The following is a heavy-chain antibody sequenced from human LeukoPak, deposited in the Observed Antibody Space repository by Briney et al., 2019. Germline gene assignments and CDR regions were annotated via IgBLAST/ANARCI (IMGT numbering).Heavy chain of an antibody. V-gene: IGHV1-8*01. D-gene: IGHD2-2*02. CDR2: MNPNSGNT. Sequence: APVKVSCKASGYTFTSYDINWVRQATGQGLEWMGWMNPNSGNTGYAQKFQGRVTMTRDTSISTAYMELSRLRSDDTAVYDCARGAPGFDCSSTSCYTGDYWGQGTLVTVSS. J-gene: IGHJ4*02. CDR1: GYTFTSYD. CDR3: ARGAPGFDCSSTSCYTGDY.